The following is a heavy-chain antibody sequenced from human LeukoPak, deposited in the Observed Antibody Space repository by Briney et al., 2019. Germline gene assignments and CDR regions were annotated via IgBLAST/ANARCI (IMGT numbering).Heavy chain of an antibody. V-gene: IGHV4-34*01. D-gene: IGHD6-13*01. CDR2: INHSGST. J-gene: IGHJ4*02. CDR3: ARGHIAAGGPYCDY. CDR1: GGSFSGYY. Sequence: PSETLSLTCAVYGGSFSGYYWSWIRQPPGKGLEWIGEINHSGSTNYNPSPKSRVSTSVDTSTSQFSLRMSSVCAADTAVYYCARGHIAAGGPYCDYWGQGTLVTVSS.